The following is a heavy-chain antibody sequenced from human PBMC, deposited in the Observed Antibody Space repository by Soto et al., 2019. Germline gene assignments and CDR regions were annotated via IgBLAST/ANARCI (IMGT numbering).Heavy chain of an antibody. Sequence: QVQLVQSGAEVKKPGSSVKVSCKASGGTFSSYAISWVRQAPGQGLEWMGGIIPIFGTANYAQKFQGRVTITADESTSTAYMELSSLRSEVTAVYYCARRALAVAGRAYYYYGMDVWGQGTTVTVSS. CDR3: ARRALAVAGRAYYYYGMDV. CDR2: IIPIFGTA. D-gene: IGHD6-19*01. V-gene: IGHV1-69*01. J-gene: IGHJ6*02. CDR1: GGTFSSYA.